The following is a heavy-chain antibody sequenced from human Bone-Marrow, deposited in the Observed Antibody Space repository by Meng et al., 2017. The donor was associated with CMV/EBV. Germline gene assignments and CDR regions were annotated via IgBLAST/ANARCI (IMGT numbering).Heavy chain of an antibody. CDR2: IKQDGSEK. D-gene: IGHD6-6*01. V-gene: IGHV3-7*01. CDR3: AKARSSSWMDYSMDV. CDR1: GFTFSSYW. Sequence: GESLKISCAASGFTFSSYWMSWVRQAPGKGLEWVANIKQDGSEKYYVDSVKGRFTISRDNSKNTLYLQMNSLRAEDTAVYFCAKARSSSWMDYSMDVWGQGTTVTVSS. J-gene: IGHJ6*02.